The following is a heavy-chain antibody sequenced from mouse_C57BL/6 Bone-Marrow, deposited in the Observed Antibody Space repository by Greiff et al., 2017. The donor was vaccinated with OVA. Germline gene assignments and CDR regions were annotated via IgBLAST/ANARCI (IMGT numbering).Heavy chain of an antibody. CDR2: IDLSDSYT. D-gene: IGHD2-4*01. V-gene: IGHV1-69*01. CDR3: ARWDYDYDGFAY. CDR1: GYTFTSYW. J-gene: IGHJ3*01. Sequence: QVQLQQPGAELVMPGASVKLSCKASGYTFTSYWMHWVKQRPGQGLEWIGEIDLSDSYTNYNQKFKGKSTLTVDKSSSTAYMQLSSLTSEDSAVYYCARWDYDYDGFAYWGQGTLVTVSA.